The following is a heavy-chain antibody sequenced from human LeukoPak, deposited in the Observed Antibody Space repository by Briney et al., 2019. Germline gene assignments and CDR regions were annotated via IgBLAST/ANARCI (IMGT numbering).Heavy chain of an antibody. CDR3: ARVHTYYDAFDI. CDR1: GHTFTSYG. CDR2: ISAYNGNT. Sequence: ASVKVSCKASGHTFTSYGISWVRRAPGQGLEWMGWISAYNGNTNYAQKLQGRVTMTTDTSTSTAYMELRSLRSDDTAVYYCARVHTYYDAFDIWGQGTMVTVSS. D-gene: IGHD3-10*01. J-gene: IGHJ3*02. V-gene: IGHV1-18*01.